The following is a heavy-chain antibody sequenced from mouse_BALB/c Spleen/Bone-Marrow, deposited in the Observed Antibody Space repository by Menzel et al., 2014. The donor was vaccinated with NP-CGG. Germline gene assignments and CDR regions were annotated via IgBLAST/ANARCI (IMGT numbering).Heavy chain of an antibody. V-gene: IGHV1-7*01. D-gene: IGHD3-2*01. Sequence: VQLQESGAELAKPGASVKMSCKASDYTFTSYWMHWVKQRPGQGLEWIGYINPSTGYTEYNQNFKDKATLTADKSSITAYMQLSSLTSEDSAVYYCTRSTGAMDYWGQGTSVTVSP. CDR3: TRSTGAMDY. J-gene: IGHJ4*01. CDR1: DYTFTSYW. CDR2: INPSTGYT.